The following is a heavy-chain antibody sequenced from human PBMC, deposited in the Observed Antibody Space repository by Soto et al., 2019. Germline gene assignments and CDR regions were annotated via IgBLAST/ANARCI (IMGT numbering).Heavy chain of an antibody. V-gene: IGHV3-48*01. CDR2: ISSSSTTI. D-gene: IGHD3-22*01. Sequence: EVQLVESGGGMIQPGGSLRLSSAASGFTFSSYSMNWVRQAPGKGLEWVSYISSSSTTIHYADSVKGRFTISRDNAKNPLYLQMSSLRVEDTAVYYCASGYYDSSGWYWGQGTLVTVSS. CDR1: GFTFSSYS. J-gene: IGHJ4*02. CDR3: ASGYYDSSGWY.